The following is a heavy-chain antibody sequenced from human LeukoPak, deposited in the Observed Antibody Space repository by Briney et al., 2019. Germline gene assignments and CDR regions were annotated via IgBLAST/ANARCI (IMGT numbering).Heavy chain of an antibody. V-gene: IGHV1-8*01. CDR1: GYTFTSYD. CDR2: MNPNSGNT. Sequence: ASVKVSCKASGYTFTSYDINWVRQATGQGLEWMGWMNPNSGNTGYAQKFQGRVTVTRNTSISTAYMELSSLRSEDTAVYYCARGPCIGGDCYSYYFDYRGQGTLVTVSS. CDR3: ARGPCIGGDCYSYYFDY. D-gene: IGHD2-21*02. J-gene: IGHJ4*02.